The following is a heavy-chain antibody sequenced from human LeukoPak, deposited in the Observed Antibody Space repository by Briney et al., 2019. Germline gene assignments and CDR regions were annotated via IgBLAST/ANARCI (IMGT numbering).Heavy chain of an antibody. D-gene: IGHD3-10*01. CDR1: GFTFDDYA. V-gene: IGHV3-9*01. Sequence: SLRLSCAASGFTFDDYAMHWVRQAPGKGLEWVSGISWNGDIIGYADSVKGRFTISRDNAKNSLYLQMNSLRAEDTALYYCAKSGFGDFSSAYYYYYGMDVWGQGTTVTVSS. CDR2: ISWNGDII. CDR3: AKSGFGDFSSAYYYYYGMDV. J-gene: IGHJ6*02.